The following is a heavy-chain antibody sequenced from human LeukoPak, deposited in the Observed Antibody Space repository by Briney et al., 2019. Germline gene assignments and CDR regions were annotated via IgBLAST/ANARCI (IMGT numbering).Heavy chain of an antibody. CDR2: INTDGSST. J-gene: IGHJ4*02. V-gene: IGHV3-74*01. D-gene: IGHD1-26*01. CDR3: ARVSLGRSRQPYYFDY. CDR1: GFTFSSYW. Sequence: GGSLRLSCAASGFTFSSYWMHWVRQAPGKGLVWVSRINTDGSSTSYADSVKGRFTISRDNAKNTLYLQMNSLRAEDTAVYYCARVSLGRSRQPYYFDYWGQGTLVTVSS.